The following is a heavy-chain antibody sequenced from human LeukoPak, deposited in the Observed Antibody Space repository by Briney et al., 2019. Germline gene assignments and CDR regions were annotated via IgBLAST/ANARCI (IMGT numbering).Heavy chain of an antibody. CDR3: AKPRRIAANYYDSSGYYLVPTDYGMDV. V-gene: IGHV3-23*01. J-gene: IGHJ6*02. D-gene: IGHD3-22*01. CDR1: GFTFSAHS. Sequence: PGGSLRLSCAASGFTFSAHSLSWVRQAPGKGLEWVSAISGSGGSTYYADSVKGRFTISRDNSKNTLYLQMNSLRAEDTAVYYCAKPRRIAANYYDSSGYYLVPTDYGMDVWGQGTTVTVSS. CDR2: ISGSGGST.